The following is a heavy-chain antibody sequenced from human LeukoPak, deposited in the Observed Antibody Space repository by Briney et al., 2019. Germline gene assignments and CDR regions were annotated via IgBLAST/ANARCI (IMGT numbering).Heavy chain of an antibody. CDR1: GYTFTGYY. Sequence: ASVKVSCKASGYTFTGYYMHWVRQAPGQGLEWMGWINPNSGGTNYAQKFQGRVTMTRGTSISTAYMELSRLRSDDTAVYYCAREQILGIAAAGTVDYWGQGTLVTVSS. V-gene: IGHV1-2*02. J-gene: IGHJ4*02. CDR2: INPNSGGT. CDR3: AREQILGIAAAGTVDY. D-gene: IGHD6-13*01.